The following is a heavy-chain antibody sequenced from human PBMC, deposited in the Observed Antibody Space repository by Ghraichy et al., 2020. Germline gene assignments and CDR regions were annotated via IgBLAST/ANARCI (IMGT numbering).Heavy chain of an antibody. CDR1: GITFSNHA. Sequence: GGSLRLSCAASGITFSNHAMHWVRQAPGKGLEWVAYIRYDGSDEYYADSVKGRFTISRDNSKSTVYLQMNSLRAEDTALYYCAKSGTGVYGFHYYYYMDAWGKGTTVTVSS. D-gene: IGHD1-1*01. V-gene: IGHV3-30*02. J-gene: IGHJ6*03. CDR2: IRYDGSDE. CDR3: AKSGTGVYGFHYYYYMDA.